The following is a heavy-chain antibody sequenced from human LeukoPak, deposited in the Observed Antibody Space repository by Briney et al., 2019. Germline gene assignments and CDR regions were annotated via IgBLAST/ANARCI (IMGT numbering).Heavy chain of an antibody. CDR1: GFSLSTSGMC. D-gene: IGHD3-10*01. CDR2: IDWDDDK. CDR3: ARTDYYGSGSYPDY. V-gene: IGHV2-70*11. J-gene: IGHJ4*02. Sequence: SGPTLVNPTQTLTLTCTFSGFSLSTSGMCVSWIRQPPGKALEWLARIDWDDDKYYSTSLKTRLTISKDTSKNQGVLTMTNMDPVDTATYYCARTDYYGSGSYPDYWGQGTLVTVSS.